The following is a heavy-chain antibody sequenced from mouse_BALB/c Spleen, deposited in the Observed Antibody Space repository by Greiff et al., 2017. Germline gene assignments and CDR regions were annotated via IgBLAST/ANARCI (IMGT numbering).Heavy chain of an antibody. CDR2: ISNLAYSI. V-gene: IGHV5-15*02. CDR3: AREDYYAMDY. Sequence: EVKLMESGGGLVQPGGSRKLSCAASGFTFSDYGMAWVRQAPGKGPEWVAFISNLAYSIYYADTVTGRFTISRENAKNTLYLEMSSLRSEDTAMYYCAREDYYAMDYWGQGTSVTVSS. CDR1: GFTFSDYG. J-gene: IGHJ4*01.